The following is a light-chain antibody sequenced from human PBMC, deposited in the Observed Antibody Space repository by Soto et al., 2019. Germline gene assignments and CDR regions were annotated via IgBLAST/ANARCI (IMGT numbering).Light chain of an antibody. J-gene: IGKJ2*01. V-gene: IGKV2-28*01. Sequence: DIVLTQSPLSLPVTPGEAASISCRSSQSLLDSNGYNYLDWYVQKPGQSPQLLIYMRSNRSSGVTDRFSGSGSGTEFTLKISRVEAEDVGVYYCMQSLETSYTFGQGTKLEIK. CDR1: QSLLDSNGYNY. CDR3: MQSLETSYT. CDR2: MRS.